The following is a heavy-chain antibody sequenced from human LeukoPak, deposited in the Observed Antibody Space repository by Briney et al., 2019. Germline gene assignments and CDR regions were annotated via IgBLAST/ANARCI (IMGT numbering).Heavy chain of an antibody. V-gene: IGHV3-33*06. Sequence: GESLRLSCAASGFAFSSYGMHWVRQAPGKGLEWVAVIWYDGTNKYYADSVKGRFTISRDNSKNTLYLQMNSLRAEDTAVYYCAKRNLNSGYDSRIDYWGQGTLVTVSS. J-gene: IGHJ4*02. CDR1: GFAFSSYG. CDR2: IWYDGTNK. CDR3: AKRNLNSGYDSRIDY. D-gene: IGHD5-12*01.